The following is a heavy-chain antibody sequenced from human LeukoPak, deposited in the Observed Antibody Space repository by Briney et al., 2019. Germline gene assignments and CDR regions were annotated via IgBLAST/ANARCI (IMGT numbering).Heavy chain of an antibody. CDR3: ARVRLSCSGGSCYGRAFDI. J-gene: IGHJ3*02. V-gene: IGHV3-66*01. Sequence: KAGGSLRLSCVASGFTVSTNYMSWVRQAPGKGLEWVSVIYSGGSTYYADSVKGRFTISRDNSKNTLYLQMNSLRAEDTAVYYCARVRLSCSGGSCYGRAFDIWGQGTMVTVSS. D-gene: IGHD2-15*01. CDR2: IYSGGST. CDR1: GFTVSTNY.